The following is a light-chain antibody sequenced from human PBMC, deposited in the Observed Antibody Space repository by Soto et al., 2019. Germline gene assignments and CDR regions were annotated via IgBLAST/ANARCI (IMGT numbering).Light chain of an antibody. Sequence: QSALTQPASVSGSPGQSITIPCTRTSNDFGTYYFVSWYQQHPDKAPKLIIYDGTERPSGVSNRFSGSKSGNTASLTISGLQAEDEAHYYCCSYATYNMILGGGTKLTVL. CDR3: CSYATYNMI. CDR2: DGT. V-gene: IGLV2-23*01. J-gene: IGLJ2*01. CDR1: SNDFGTYYF.